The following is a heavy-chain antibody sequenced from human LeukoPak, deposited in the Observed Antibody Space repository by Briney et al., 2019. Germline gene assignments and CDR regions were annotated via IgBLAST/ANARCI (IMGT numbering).Heavy chain of an antibody. V-gene: IGHV3-23*01. Sequence: SGGSLRLSCAASGFTFSTYAMNWVRQAPGKGLDWVSGISGSGSSTYYADSVKGRFTISRDNSKNTLYLQMNSLRAEDTAVYYCANVRYFDWSYFDHWGQGALVTVSS. J-gene: IGHJ4*02. CDR3: ANVRYFDWSYFDH. D-gene: IGHD3-9*01. CDR1: GFTFSTYA. CDR2: ISGSGSST.